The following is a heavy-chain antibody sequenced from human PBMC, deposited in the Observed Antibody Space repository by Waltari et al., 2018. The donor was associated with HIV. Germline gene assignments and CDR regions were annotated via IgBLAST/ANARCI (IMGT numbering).Heavy chain of an antibody. J-gene: IGHJ4*02. D-gene: IGHD2-2*01. Sequence: QMQLVQSGPEVKKPGTSVRVSCKTAGFSFSSSAVQWVRQARGQRPEWIGWITVGSGNKDHGQKFQGRVTRTRDVSTNTAYMELSSLGFADTATYYCVSNTRWGQGTLLIVSS. CDR1: GFSFSSSA. V-gene: IGHV1-58*01. CDR2: ITVGSGNK. CDR3: VSNTR.